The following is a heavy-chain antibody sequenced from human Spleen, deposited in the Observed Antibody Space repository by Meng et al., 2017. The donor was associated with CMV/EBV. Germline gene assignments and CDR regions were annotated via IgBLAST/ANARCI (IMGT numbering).Heavy chain of an antibody. CDR3: ARDSLGTTPDY. CDR2: IYYSGST. Sequence: GSLRLSCTVSGGSISSYYWSWIRQPPGKGLEWIGYIYYSGSTNYNPSLKSRVTISVDTSKNQFSLKLSSVTAADTAVYYCARDSLGTTPDYWGQGTLVTVSS. J-gene: IGHJ4*02. CDR1: GGSISSYY. V-gene: IGHV4-59*01. D-gene: IGHD1-7*01.